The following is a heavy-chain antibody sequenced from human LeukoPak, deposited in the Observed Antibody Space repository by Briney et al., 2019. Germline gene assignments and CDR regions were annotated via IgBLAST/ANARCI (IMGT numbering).Heavy chain of an antibody. CDR3: AKDMGRGYSYGYYYYYGMDV. V-gene: IGHV3-9*01. Sequence: GGSLRLSCVASGFTVSNNYMMWVRQAPGKGLEWVSGISWNSGSIGYADSVKGRFTISRDNAKNSLYLQMNSLRAEDTALYYCAKDMGRGYSYGYYYYYGMDVWGQGTTVTVSS. J-gene: IGHJ6*02. CDR1: GFTVSNNY. CDR2: ISWNSGSI. D-gene: IGHD5-18*01.